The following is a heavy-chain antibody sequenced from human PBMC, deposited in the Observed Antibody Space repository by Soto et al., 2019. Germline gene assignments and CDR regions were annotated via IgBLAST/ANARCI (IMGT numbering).Heavy chain of an antibody. J-gene: IGHJ4*02. Sequence: EVQLVESGGGLVQPGGSLRLSCAASGFLFSSYWMHWVRQAPGRGLVWVSRINSDGSTTDYADSVKGRFTISRDNAKNTLFLQMNSLRAEETAVYFCARGRPVDYWGQGTLVTVSS. CDR1: GFLFSSYW. CDR3: ARGRPVDY. V-gene: IGHV3-74*01. CDR2: INSDGSTT.